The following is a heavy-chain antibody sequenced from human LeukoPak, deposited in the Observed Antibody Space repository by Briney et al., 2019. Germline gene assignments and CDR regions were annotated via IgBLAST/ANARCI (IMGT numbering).Heavy chain of an antibody. V-gene: IGHV3-30*02. Sequence: PGGCLRLSCAASGFTFSSYGMHWVRQAPGKGLEWVAFIRYDGSNKYYADSVKGRFTISRDNSKNTPYLQMNSLRAEDTAVYYCANAPGDCYLCWYFDLWGRGTLVTVSS. CDR3: ANAPGDCYLCWYFDL. CDR1: GFTFSSYG. CDR2: IRYDGSNK. D-gene: IGHD2-21*01. J-gene: IGHJ2*01.